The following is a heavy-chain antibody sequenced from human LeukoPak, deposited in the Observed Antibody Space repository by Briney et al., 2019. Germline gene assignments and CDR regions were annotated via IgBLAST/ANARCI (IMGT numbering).Heavy chain of an antibody. V-gene: IGHV4-34*01. CDR2: INHSGST. J-gene: IGHJ4*02. D-gene: IGHD3-16*02. Sequence: PSETLSLTCAVYGESFSAYYWSWIRQPPGKGLEWIGEINHSGSTNYNPSLKSRVTISVDTSKNQFSLKLSSVTAADTAVYYCARELVRLGGHDYVWGSYRSQDYFDYWGQGTLVTVSS. CDR1: GESFSAYY. CDR3: ARELVRLGGHDYVWGSYRSQDYFDY.